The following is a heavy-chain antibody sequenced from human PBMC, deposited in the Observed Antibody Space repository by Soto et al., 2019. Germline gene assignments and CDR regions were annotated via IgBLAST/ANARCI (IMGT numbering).Heavy chain of an antibody. V-gene: IGHV3-48*01. CDR1: GFTFSQYN. CDR2: ISSSSSTI. CDR3: AGAFDI. Sequence: VQLVESGGGLVQPGGSLRLSCAASGFTFSQYNMNWVRQAPGKGLEWVSYISSSSSTIYYADSVKGRFTISRDNAKNSLYLQMNILRAEDTAVYYCAGAFDIWGQGTMVTVSP. J-gene: IGHJ3*02.